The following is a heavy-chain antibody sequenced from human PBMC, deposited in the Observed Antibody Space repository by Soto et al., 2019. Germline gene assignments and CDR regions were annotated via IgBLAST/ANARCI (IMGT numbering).Heavy chain of an antibody. D-gene: IGHD3-10*01. CDR1: GYSFTNYR. J-gene: IGHJ4*02. Sequence: GESLKISCKGSGYSFTNYRIGWVRQKPGKGLEWMGIIYPGDSDTRYSPSFQGQVTISADESITTAYLQWSSLEASDTAMYYCARSYYYDSRTYYVSVYWGQGTLVTVSS. CDR3: ARSYYYDSRTYYVSVY. V-gene: IGHV5-51*01. CDR2: IYPGDSDT.